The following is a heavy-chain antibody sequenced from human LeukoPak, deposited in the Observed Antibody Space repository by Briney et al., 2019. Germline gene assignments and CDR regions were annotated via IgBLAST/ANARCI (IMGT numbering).Heavy chain of an antibody. V-gene: IGHV3-23*01. CDR2: ISGSGGST. J-gene: IGHJ4*02. Sequence: PGGSLRLSCAASGFTFSSYAMSWVRQAPGKGLEWVSAISGSGGSTYYADSVKGRFTISRDNSKNTLYLQMNSLRAEDTAVYYCAKEGEYDFWSGEPPPTVGFDYWGQGTLVTVSS. D-gene: IGHD3-3*01. CDR3: AKEGEYDFWSGEPPPTVGFDY. CDR1: GFTFSSYA.